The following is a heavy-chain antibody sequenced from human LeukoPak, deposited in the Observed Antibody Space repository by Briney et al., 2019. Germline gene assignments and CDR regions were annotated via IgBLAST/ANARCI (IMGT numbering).Heavy chain of an antibody. J-gene: IGHJ3*02. CDR1: GGSFSSAHDF. V-gene: IGHV4-61*02. CDR2: IYTSGST. CDR3: ARYCKGTNCISRNAFDI. Sequence: SQTLSLTCTVSGGSFSSAHDFWSWVRQPAGKGLEWIGRIYTSGSTDYNPSLKTRVTISVDTSRNQFSLKLISVTAADTTVYYCARYCKGTNCISRNAFDIWGQGTMVTVSS. D-gene: IGHD2-2*01.